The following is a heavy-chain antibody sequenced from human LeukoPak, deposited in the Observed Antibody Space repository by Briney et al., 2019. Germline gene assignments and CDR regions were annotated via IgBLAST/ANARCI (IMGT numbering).Heavy chain of an antibody. D-gene: IGHD6-13*01. Sequence: SETLSLTCAVYGGSFSGYYWSWIRQPPGKGLEWIGEINHSESTNYNPSLKSRVTISVDTSKNQFSLKLSSVTAADTAVYYCARDRGSSWYFSNYGMDVWGQGTTVTVSS. CDR1: GGSFSGYY. J-gene: IGHJ6*02. CDR2: INHSEST. V-gene: IGHV4-34*01. CDR3: ARDRGSSWYFSNYGMDV.